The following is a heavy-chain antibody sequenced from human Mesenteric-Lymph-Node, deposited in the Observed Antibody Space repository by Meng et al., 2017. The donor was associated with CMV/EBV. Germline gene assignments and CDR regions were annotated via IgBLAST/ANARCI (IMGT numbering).Heavy chain of an antibody. J-gene: IGHJ4*02. CDR3: AKYESRTMLDY. Sequence: TVSVGSISTGGSYWGWIRQSPGKGLEWIGSTSHSGRASYSPSLTSRVTMSVDTSKNQFSLRLSSVTAADTAQYYCAKYESRTMLDYWGPGILVTVSS. CDR2: TSHSGRA. V-gene: IGHV4-39*01. CDR1: VGSISTGGSY. D-gene: IGHD3-10*02.